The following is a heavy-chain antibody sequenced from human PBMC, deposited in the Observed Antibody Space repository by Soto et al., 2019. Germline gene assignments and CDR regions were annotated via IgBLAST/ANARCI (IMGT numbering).Heavy chain of an antibody. CDR1: EFTFSNYA. D-gene: IGHD3-3*01. V-gene: IGHV3-30*18. CDR2: ISYDERNK. Sequence: PGGSLRLSCAASEFTFSNYAMHWVRQAPGKGLEWVAVISYDERNKYYADSVKGRFTISRDNSKHTLYLQMDSLRTEDTAVYYCAKDGTVLRFLEWLLYLDHWGQGTLVTVS. CDR3: AKDGTVLRFLEWLLYLDH. J-gene: IGHJ4*02.